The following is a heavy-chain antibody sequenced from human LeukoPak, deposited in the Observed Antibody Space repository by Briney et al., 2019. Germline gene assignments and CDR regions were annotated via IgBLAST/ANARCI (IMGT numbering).Heavy chain of an antibody. J-gene: IGHJ1*01. D-gene: IGHD2-2*01. CDR3: ARRYCSSTSCPFQH. Sequence: GGSLRLSCAAPGFTFSSYWMHWVRQAPGKGLVWVSRINSVGGSTSYADSVKGRFTISRDNAKNTLYLQMNSLRAEDTAVYYCARRYCSSTSCPFQHWGQGTLVTVSS. V-gene: IGHV3-74*01. CDR2: INSVGGST. CDR1: GFTFSSYW.